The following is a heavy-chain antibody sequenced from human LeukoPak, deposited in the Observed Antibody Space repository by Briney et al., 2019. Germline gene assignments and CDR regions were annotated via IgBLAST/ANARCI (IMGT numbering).Heavy chain of an antibody. Sequence: SETLSLTCSVSGDSISTTGYFWVWIRQSPGRDLEWIGSIFKSGNTFYNMSLKSRVIISVDTSKNEFSLSLTSVTAADTAVYYCAGTGIRNWFDPWGQGILVTVSS. D-gene: IGHD1-14*01. CDR3: AGTGIRNWFDP. V-gene: IGHV4-39*01. CDR1: GDSISTTGYF. J-gene: IGHJ5*02. CDR2: IFKSGNT.